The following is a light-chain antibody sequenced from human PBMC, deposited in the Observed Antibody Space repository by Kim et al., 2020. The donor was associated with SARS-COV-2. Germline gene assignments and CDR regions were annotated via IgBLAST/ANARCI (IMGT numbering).Light chain of an antibody. CDR3: NSRDNSADRLGV. CDR2: NKN. CDR1: SIRKYY. Sequence: LGQTVRITCQGDSIRKYYGAWYQQKPGQAPVLLIYNKNNRPSGIPDRFSVSTSGNTASLTITGAQAEDEADYYCNSRDNSADRLGVFGGGTQLTVL. V-gene: IGLV3-19*01. J-gene: IGLJ3*02.